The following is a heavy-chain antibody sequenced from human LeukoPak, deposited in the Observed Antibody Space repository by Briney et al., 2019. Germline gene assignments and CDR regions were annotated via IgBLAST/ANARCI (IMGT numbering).Heavy chain of an antibody. Sequence: GGSLRLSCAASGFTFSSYGMSWVRQAPGKGLEWVSAISGSGGSTYYADSVKGRFTISRDNSKNTLYLQMNSLRAEDTAIYYRAREDSSGLDYWGQGTLVTVSS. J-gene: IGHJ4*02. CDR1: GFTFSSYG. D-gene: IGHD6-19*01. CDR3: AREDSSGLDY. V-gene: IGHV3-23*01. CDR2: ISGSGGST.